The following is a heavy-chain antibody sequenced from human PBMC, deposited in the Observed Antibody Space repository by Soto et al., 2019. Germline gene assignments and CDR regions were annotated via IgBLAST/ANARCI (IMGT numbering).Heavy chain of an antibody. D-gene: IGHD6-25*01. J-gene: IGHJ5*02. V-gene: IGHV1-2*02. CDR2: INANNGGA. CDR1: GYTFTDYH. CDR3: AREGGSETLQPSYNWFDT. Sequence: ASVKVSCKASGYTFTDYHIHWVRQAPGQGLEFMGWINANNGGAGSAQQFQGRVTVTRDTSITTVYMELSNLRSDDTAVYYCAREGGSETLQPSYNWFDTWGQGTLVTVSS.